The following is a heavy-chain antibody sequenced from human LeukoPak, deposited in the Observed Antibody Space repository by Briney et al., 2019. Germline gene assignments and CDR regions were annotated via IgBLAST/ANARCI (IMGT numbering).Heavy chain of an antibody. CDR1: GESLNCYY. V-gene: IGHV4-34*12. J-gene: IGHJ4*02. D-gene: IGHD4-23*01. CDR3: ASGAWAARLNS. CDR2: IFDGKTI. Sequence: SDTLSPTCAVYGESLNCYYWSWIRQSPGKGLEWIGDIFDGKTINYNPSLKSRVTISAATSSQQFSLNLKSVTAADTAVYFCASGAWAARLNSWAQGALVIVSS.